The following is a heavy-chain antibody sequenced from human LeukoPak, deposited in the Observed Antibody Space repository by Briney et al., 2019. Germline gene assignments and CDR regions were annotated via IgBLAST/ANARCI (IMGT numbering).Heavy chain of an antibody. D-gene: IGHD6-13*01. V-gene: IGHV3-30-3*01. CDR3: ARMSSTWYADY. CDR2: ISYDGSNK. Sequence: GGSLRLSCAASGFTFSSYAMHWVRQAPGKGLEWVAVISYDGSNKYYADSVKGRFTISRDNSKNTLYLQMNSLRADDTAVYYCARMSSTWYADYWGQGTLVTVSS. J-gene: IGHJ4*02. CDR1: GFTFSSYA.